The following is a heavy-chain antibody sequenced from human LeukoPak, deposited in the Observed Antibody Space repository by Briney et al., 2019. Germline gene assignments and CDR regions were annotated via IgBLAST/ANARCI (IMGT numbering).Heavy chain of an antibody. CDR3: ARDNSVEDTAWWFDP. Sequence: ASVKVSCKASGYTFTDYYIHWVRQAPGQGLEWMGIINPSSGSTSYAQKFQGRVTMTRDMSTSTDYMELSSLRSEDTAVYYCARDNSVEDTAWWFDPWGQGTLVTVSS. J-gene: IGHJ5*02. CDR2: INPSSGST. V-gene: IGHV1-46*01. CDR1: GYTFTDYY. D-gene: IGHD4-23*01.